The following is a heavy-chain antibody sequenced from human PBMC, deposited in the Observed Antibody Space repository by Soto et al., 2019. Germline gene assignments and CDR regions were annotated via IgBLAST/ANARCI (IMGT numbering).Heavy chain of an antibody. Sequence: SETLSLTCTVSGGSISSSIYYWGWIRQPPGKGLEWIGSIYYSGSTYYNPSLKSRVTISVDTSKNQFSLKLSSVTAADTAVYYCARLGSSGSYLWYFDYWGQGTLVTVSS. J-gene: IGHJ4*02. CDR2: IYYSGST. CDR1: GGSISSSIYY. CDR3: ARLGSSGSYLWYFDY. D-gene: IGHD1-26*01. V-gene: IGHV4-39*01.